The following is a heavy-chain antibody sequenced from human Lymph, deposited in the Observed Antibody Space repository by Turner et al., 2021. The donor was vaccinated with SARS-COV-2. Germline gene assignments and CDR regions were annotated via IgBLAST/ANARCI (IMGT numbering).Heavy chain of an antibody. Sequence: EVRLLESGGGLVQPGGSLRLSCAASGFTFSSYAMSWVRRAPGKGLDWVSAISGSGGSTYYADSVKGRFTISRDNSKNPLYLQMNSLRAEDTAVYYCAKEGDTAMVNFDYWGQGTLVTVSS. D-gene: IGHD5-18*01. V-gene: IGHV3-23*01. CDR3: AKEGDTAMVNFDY. J-gene: IGHJ4*02. CDR2: ISGSGGST. CDR1: GFTFSSYA.